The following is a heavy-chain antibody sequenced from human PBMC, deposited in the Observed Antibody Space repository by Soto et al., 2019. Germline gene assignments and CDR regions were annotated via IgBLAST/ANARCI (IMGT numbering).Heavy chain of an antibody. CDR3: ARHQRWYADY. CDR1: GVSIISTSYY. CDR2: IYYSGSS. V-gene: IGHV4-39*01. J-gene: IGHJ4*02. Sequence: TLSLTCNVSGVSIISTSYYWGWVRQPPGKGLEYIGYIYYSGSSYYNPSLKSRVTISVDTSKRQVSPRLRSVTAADTAVYYCARHQRWYADYWGQGTLVTVSS. D-gene: IGHD2-15*01.